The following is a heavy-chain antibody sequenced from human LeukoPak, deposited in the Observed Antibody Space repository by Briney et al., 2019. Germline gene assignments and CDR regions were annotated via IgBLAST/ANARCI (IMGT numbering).Heavy chain of an antibody. D-gene: IGHD3-22*01. CDR3: ARHHYYYDSSGLSKTFDY. V-gene: IGHV4-39*01. Sequence: SETLSLTCTVSGGSISSSYYYWGWIRQPPGKGLEWIGSIYYSGSTYYNPSLKSRVTISVDTSKNQFSLKLSSVTAADTAVYYCARHHYYYDSSGLSKTFDYWGQGTLVTVSS. CDR2: IYYSGST. CDR1: GGSISSSYYY. J-gene: IGHJ4*02.